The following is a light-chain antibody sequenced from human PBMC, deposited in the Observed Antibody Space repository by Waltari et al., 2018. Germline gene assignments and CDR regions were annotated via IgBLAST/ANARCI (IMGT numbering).Light chain of an antibody. J-gene: IGKJ4*01. CDR2: GAS. V-gene: IGKV3D-15*01. Sequence: EIVMMQSPATLSVSPGEGATPSCRARQSVRSRLAWYQQKPGQTPRLLIYGASTRATGIPDRFSGSGSETEFTLTISSLQSEDFAVYYCQQYNDWPLTFGGGTKVEIK. CDR1: QSVRSR. CDR3: QQYNDWPLT.